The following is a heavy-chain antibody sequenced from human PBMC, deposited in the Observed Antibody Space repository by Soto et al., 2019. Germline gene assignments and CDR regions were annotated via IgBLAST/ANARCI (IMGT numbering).Heavy chain of an antibody. J-gene: IGHJ1*01. Sequence: GGSLRLSCAASGFTFRNFAMSWVRQAPGKGLEWVSTINGNGGTTYSVDSVKGRFTISRDNSRNTLYLQMNSLRADDTAVYYCANLGYCSGGNCPPQHWGQGTLVTVSS. CDR1: GFTFRNFA. D-gene: IGHD2-15*01. V-gene: IGHV3-23*01. CDR2: INGNGGTT. CDR3: ANLGYCSGGNCPPQH.